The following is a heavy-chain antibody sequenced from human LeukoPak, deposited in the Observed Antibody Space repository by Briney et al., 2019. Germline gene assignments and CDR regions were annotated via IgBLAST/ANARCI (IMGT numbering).Heavy chain of an antibody. CDR1: GYTFTTYA. D-gene: IGHD6-19*01. CDR2: INAGNGNT. Sequence: ASVKASCKASGYTFTTYALHWVRQAPGQRLEWMGWINAGNGNTKYSQKFQGRVTITRDTSASTAYMELSSLRSEDTAVYYCARAQQWHQFDYWGQGTLVTVSS. CDR3: ARAQQWHQFDY. V-gene: IGHV1-3*01. J-gene: IGHJ4*02.